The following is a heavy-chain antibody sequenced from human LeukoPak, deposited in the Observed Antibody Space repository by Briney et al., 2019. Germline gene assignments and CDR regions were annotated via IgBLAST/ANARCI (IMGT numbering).Heavy chain of an antibody. V-gene: IGHV3-23*01. CDR3: ARHFTVGNFDY. J-gene: IGHJ4*02. CDR2: IVGSGART. D-gene: IGHD1-1*01. CDR1: GFTFSDHA. Sequence: PGGSLRLSCAASGFTFSDHAMSGVRQAQGKGLEGVSVIVGSGARTFYAGSLKVRFTISRDNSKNTVYLQMNSLRPEDTAVYYCARHFTVGNFDYWGQGTLVTVSS.